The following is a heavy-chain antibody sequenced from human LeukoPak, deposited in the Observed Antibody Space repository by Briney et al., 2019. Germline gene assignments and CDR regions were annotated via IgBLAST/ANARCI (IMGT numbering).Heavy chain of an antibody. CDR3: ARAYDTSGYYFDSFDM. CDR2: TRDKANSYTT. D-gene: IGHD3-22*01. V-gene: IGHV3-72*01. Sequence: GRSLRLSCAASGFTFSSCGLHWVRQAPGQGLEWVGCTRDKANSYTTEYAASVKGRFTISRDDSRNSLYLQMNSLKTEDTAVYYCARAYDTSGYYFDSFDMWGQGTMVTVSS. J-gene: IGHJ3*02. CDR1: GFTFSSCG.